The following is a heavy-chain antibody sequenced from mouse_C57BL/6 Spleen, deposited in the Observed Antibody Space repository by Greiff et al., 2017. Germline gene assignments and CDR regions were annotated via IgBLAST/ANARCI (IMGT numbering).Heavy chain of an antibody. J-gene: IGHJ4*01. D-gene: IGHD1-1*01. Sequence: QVQLQQPGAELVKPGASVKLSCKASGYTFTSYWMQWVKQRPGQGLEWIGKIDPSDSYTNYNQKFKGKATLTVDKSSSTAYMQLSSLTSEDSAVYYGARGHGSSKAYAMDYWGQGTSVTVSS. CDR3: ARGHGSSKAYAMDY. V-gene: IGHV1-69*02. CDR1: GYTFTSYW. CDR2: IDPSDSYT.